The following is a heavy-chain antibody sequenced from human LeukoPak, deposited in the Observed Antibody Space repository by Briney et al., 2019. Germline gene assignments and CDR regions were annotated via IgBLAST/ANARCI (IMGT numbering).Heavy chain of an antibody. CDR2: ISGSGGST. V-gene: IGHV3-23*01. CDR1: GFTFSSYA. D-gene: IGHD5-24*01. CDR3: AIVHRRDGYIPRDY. J-gene: IGHJ4*02. Sequence: GGSLRLSCAASGFTFSSYAMSWVRQAPGKGLEWVSAISGSGGSTYYADSVKGRFTISRDNSKNTLYLQMNSLRAEDTAVYYCAIVHRRDGYIPRDYWGQGTLVTVSS.